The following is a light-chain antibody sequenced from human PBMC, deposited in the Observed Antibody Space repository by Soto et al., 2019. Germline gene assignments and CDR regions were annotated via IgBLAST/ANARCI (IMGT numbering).Light chain of an antibody. CDR1: QTISSDY. J-gene: IGKJ1*01. CDR2: GIF. V-gene: IGKV3-20*01. Sequence: ENVLTQSPGTLSLSPGERATISCRATQTISSDYLAWYQQKPGQAPRLLIYGIFNRATGISDRFSASGSGTDFTLTISRLEPEDFAVYYCEQYSNSPRTFGQGTKV. CDR3: EQYSNSPRT.